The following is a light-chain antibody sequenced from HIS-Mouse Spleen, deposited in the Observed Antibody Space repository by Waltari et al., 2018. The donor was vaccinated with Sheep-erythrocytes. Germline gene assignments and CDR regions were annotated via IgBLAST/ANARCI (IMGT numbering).Light chain of an antibody. CDR1: KLGDNY. CDR2: QDS. Sequence: SYELTQPPSVSVSPGQTASITCSGDKLGDNYACWYQQKPGRSPVLVIYQDSKRPSGIPERFSGSNSGNTATLTISGTQAMDEADYYCQAWDSSTAWVFGGGTKLTVL. J-gene: IGLJ3*02. V-gene: IGLV3-1*01. CDR3: QAWDSSTAWV.